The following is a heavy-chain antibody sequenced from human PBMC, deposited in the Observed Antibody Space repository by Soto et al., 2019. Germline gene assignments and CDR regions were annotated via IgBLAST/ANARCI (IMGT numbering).Heavy chain of an antibody. CDR2: ISYDGGKK. Sequence: PXVFLRLSCAACGFSFKTYGMHGVRQAPGKGLEWVALISYDGGKKFYTDSAKGRFTIFRDNSKNTLDLQMNNLRPEDTAIYYCAKDSGTASSIAPPKYFQHWGQGTLVTVSS. CDR1: GFSFKTYG. D-gene: IGHD6-6*01. CDR3: AKDSGTASSIAPPKYFQH. V-gene: IGHV3-30*18. J-gene: IGHJ1*01.